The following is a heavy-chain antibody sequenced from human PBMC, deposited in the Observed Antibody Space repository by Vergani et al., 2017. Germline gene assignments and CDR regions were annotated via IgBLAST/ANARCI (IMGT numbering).Heavy chain of an antibody. Sequence: QVQLVQSGVEVKKPGASVKVSCKASGGTFSSYAISWVRQAPGHGLEWMGRIIPIFGTANYAQKFQGRVTINADESTSTAYMELSSLRSEDTAVYYCARDTSTVVTMSYYYYGMDVWGQGTTVTVSS. V-gene: IGHV1-69*18. J-gene: IGHJ6*02. CDR2: IIPIFGTA. CDR1: GGTFSSYA. D-gene: IGHD4-23*01. CDR3: ARDTSTVVTMSYYYYGMDV.